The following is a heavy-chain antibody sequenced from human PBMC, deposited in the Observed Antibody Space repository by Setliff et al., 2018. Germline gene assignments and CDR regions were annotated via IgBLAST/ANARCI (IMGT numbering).Heavy chain of an antibody. J-gene: IGHJ4*02. CDR3: ARDNPLDY. CDR1: GFTFANAA. Sequence: PGGSLRLSCAASGFTFANAAMSWVRQAPGKRPEWVSIIYTGPGNTYYADSVKGRFTISRDNSKNTLYLQMNSLRAEDTAVYYCARDNPLDYWGQGTLVTVSS. CDR2: IYTGPGNT. V-gene: IGHV3-23*03.